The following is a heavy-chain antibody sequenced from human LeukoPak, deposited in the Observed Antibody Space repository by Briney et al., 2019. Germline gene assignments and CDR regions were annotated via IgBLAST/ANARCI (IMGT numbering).Heavy chain of an antibody. J-gene: IGHJ5*02. CDR3: ARPNELITMVRGVITNWFDP. V-gene: IGHV3-30-3*01. Sequence: AGRCLRLSCAAAGLTFGSYAMGWVRQAASKGLEWVAVISYDGSNKYYGDSVKGRFTISRDNSKNMLYLQVNSLRAEDTAVYYCARPNELITMVRGVITNWFDPWGQGTLVTVSS. CDR1: GLTFGSYA. CDR2: ISYDGSNK. D-gene: IGHD3-10*01.